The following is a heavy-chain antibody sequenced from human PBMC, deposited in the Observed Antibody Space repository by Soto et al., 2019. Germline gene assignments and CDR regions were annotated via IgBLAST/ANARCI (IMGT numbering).Heavy chain of an antibody. J-gene: IGHJ4*02. CDR2: TCGSGTRT. CDR1: GIIFNNYD. Sequence: EVHLLESGGGLVQPGGSLRLSCAASGIIFNNYDMNWVRQAPGKGLEWVSGTCGSGTRTYYADSVKGRFTSSSDNSKNSLYLQMNRLRAEDTAVYYCAKGPDYGDYMTPFDNWGQGTLVTVSS. V-gene: IGHV3-23*01. CDR3: AKGPDYGDYMTPFDN. D-gene: IGHD4-17*01.